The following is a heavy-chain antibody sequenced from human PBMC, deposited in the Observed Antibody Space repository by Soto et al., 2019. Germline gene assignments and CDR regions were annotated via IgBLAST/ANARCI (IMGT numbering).Heavy chain of an antibody. V-gene: IGHV3-9*01. CDR2: ISWNTGSI. J-gene: IGHJ6*02. CDR3: AKVTSYGSGSYFGAYHYGMDV. Sequence: EVQLVESGGGLVQPGRSRRLSCAASGFTFDDYAMHWVRQAPGKGLEWVSGISWNTGSIGYADSVKGRFTVSRDNTKNSLYLQMDSLRAEDTALYYCAKVTSYGSGSYFGAYHYGMDVWGQGTTVTVSS. D-gene: IGHD3-10*01. CDR1: GFTFDDYA.